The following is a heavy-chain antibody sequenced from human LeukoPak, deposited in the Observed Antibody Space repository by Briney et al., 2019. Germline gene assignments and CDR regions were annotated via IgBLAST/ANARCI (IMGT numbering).Heavy chain of an antibody. CDR3: ASLGYYDSSGYYSPIDY. D-gene: IGHD3-22*01. Sequence: ASVKVSCKASGYTFTSYAISWVRQAPGQGLEWMGGIIPIFGTANYAQKFQGRVTITADESTSTAYMELSSLRSEDTAVYYCASLGYYDSSGYYSPIDYWGQGTLVTVSS. J-gene: IGHJ4*02. CDR2: IIPIFGTA. V-gene: IGHV1-69*13. CDR1: GYTFTSYA.